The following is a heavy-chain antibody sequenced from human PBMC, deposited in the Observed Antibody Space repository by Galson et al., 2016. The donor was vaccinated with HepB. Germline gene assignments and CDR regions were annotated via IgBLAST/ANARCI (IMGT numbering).Heavy chain of an antibody. CDR1: GFTFSHRW. D-gene: IGHD5/OR15-5a*01. Sequence: SLRLSCAASGFTFSHRWLSWVRQAPGRGLEWIGRIKSEVAGGTADYSPPVKGRFIITRDDSERTVYLQSNNLKSEDTAVYYCTRGHPVSGPLYDLWGRGTLVTVSS. J-gene: IGHJ5*02. CDR2: IKSEVAGGTA. CDR3: TRGHPVSGPLYDL. V-gene: IGHV3-15*01.